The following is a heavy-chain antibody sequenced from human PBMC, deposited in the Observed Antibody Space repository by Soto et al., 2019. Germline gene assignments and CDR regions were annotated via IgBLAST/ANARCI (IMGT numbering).Heavy chain of an antibody. Sequence: PGGSLRLSCAASGFTFSSYAMSWVRQAPGKGLEMVSAISCSGGSTYYADTVKGRFTISRDNSKNTLYLQMNSLRAEDTAVYYCAKDPRELLLNYYYYYMDVWGKGT. D-gene: IGHD2-15*01. J-gene: IGHJ6*03. V-gene: IGHV3-23*01. CDR3: AKDPRELLLNYYYYYMDV. CDR2: ISCSGGST. CDR1: GFTFSSYA.